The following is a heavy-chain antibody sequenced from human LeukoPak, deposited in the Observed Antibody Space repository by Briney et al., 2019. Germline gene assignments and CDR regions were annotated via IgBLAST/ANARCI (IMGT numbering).Heavy chain of an antibody. Sequence: PGEPLKISCKGSGYSFTSYWIAWVRQMPGKGLEGMGIIYPGDSDTRYSPYFQGQVTISADKSISTAYLQWSSLKASDTAMYYCARHTSGSYHAPLDYWGQGTLVTVSS. CDR2: IYPGDSDT. CDR3: ARHTSGSYHAPLDY. J-gene: IGHJ4*02. D-gene: IGHD1-26*01. CDR1: GYSFTSYW. V-gene: IGHV5-51*01.